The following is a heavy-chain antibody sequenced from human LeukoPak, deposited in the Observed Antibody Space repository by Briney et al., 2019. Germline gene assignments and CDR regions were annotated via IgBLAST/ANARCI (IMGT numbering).Heavy chain of an antibody. CDR2: IYPGDSDT. CDR3: ARHLDYYDSSGYHDYFDY. D-gene: IGHD3-22*01. J-gene: IGHJ4*02. CDR1: GYSFTSYW. Sequence: GESLKISCKGSGYSFTSYWIGWVRPMPGKALEWMGIIYPGDSDTRYSPSFQGQVTISADKSISTAYLQWSRLKASDTAMYYCARHLDYYDSSGYHDYFDYWGQGTLVTVSS. V-gene: IGHV5-51*01.